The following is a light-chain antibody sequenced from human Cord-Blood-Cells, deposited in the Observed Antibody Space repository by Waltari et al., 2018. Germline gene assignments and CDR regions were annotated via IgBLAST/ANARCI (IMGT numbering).Light chain of an antibody. CDR2: GNS. CDR1: SSNIGAGYD. CDR3: QSYDSSLSGVV. V-gene: IGLV1-40*01. J-gene: IGLJ2*01. Sequence: QSVLTQPPSVSGAPGQRVTISCTGSSSNIGAGYDVHWYQQLPGTAPKLPSYGNSNRPSGFPARFAGAKSGTSASLAITGLQAEDEADYYCQSYDSSLSGVVFGGGTKLTVL.